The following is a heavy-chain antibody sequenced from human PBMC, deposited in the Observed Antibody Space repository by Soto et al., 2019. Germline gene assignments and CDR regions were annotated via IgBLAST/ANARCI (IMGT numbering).Heavy chain of an antibody. CDR3: ATTGPWIKIWSIDN. CDR2: ISGSGGST. Sequence: GGSLRLSCAASGFTFSSYAMSWVRQAPGKGLEWVSAISGSGGSTYYADSVKGRFTISRDNSKNTLYLQMNSLRAEDTAVYYFATTGPWIKIWSIDNWGQGTMVRVAS. V-gene: IGHV3-23*01. J-gene: IGHJ4*02. CDR1: GFTFSSYA. D-gene: IGHD5-18*01.